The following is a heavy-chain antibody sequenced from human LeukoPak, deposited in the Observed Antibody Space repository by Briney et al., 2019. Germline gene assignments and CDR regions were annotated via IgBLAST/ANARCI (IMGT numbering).Heavy chain of an antibody. CDR3: ARDRDYSFDY. CDR2: IRYDGSDK. V-gene: IGHV3-30*02. Sequence: PGGSLRLSCTASGFAFSTFGMHWVRQAPGKGLEWVAFIRYDGSDKYYADSVNGRFTISRDNAKNSLYLQMNSLRAEDTAVYYCARDRDYSFDYWGQGTLVTVSS. J-gene: IGHJ4*02. CDR1: GFAFSTFG.